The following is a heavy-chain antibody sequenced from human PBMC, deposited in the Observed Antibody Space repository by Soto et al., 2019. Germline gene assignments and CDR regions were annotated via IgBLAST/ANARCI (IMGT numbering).Heavy chain of an antibody. D-gene: IGHD4-17*01. CDR2: LYLDYDK. V-gene: IGHV2-5*02. CDR3: AHAGDYDLLTFDH. Sequence: QITLKESGPTLVRPAQTLTLTCDFSGFSLSTYHMGVAWIRQPPVKALEWLALLYLDYDKRYSPSLKDRLAISKDTSNNQVVLTITNIDPGDSATYFCAHAGDYDLLTFDHWGPGTLVTVSS. J-gene: IGHJ4*01. CDR1: GFSLSTYHMG.